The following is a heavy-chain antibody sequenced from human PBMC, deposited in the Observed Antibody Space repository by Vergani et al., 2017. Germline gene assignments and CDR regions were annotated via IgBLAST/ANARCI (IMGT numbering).Heavy chain of an antibody. CDR2: ISSSSSYI. Sequence: EVQLVESGGGLVKPGGSLRLSCAASGFTFSSYSMNWVRQAPGKGLEWVSSISSSSSYIYYADSVKGRFTISRDNAKNSLYLQTNSLRAEDTAVYYCARGTGGGNPDLGYWGQGTLVTVSS. V-gene: IGHV3-21*01. CDR1: GFTFSSYS. CDR3: ARGTGGGNPDLGY. D-gene: IGHD4-23*01. J-gene: IGHJ4*02.